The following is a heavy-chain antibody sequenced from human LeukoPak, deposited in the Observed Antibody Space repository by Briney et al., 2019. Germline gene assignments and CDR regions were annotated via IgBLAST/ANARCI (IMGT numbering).Heavy chain of an antibody. CDR2: ITPKSGGT. V-gene: IGHV1-2*02. J-gene: IGHJ4*02. D-gene: IGHD2-2*01. CDR1: GYTFSDHY. CDR3: AREGRSAISLDY. Sequence: ASVKVSCKASGYTFSDHYMHWVRQAPGQGLEWMGWITPKSGGTNYAQKLQGRVTMTRDKSINTIYMELSSLTSDDTAVYYCAREGRSAISLDYWGQGTLVTVSS.